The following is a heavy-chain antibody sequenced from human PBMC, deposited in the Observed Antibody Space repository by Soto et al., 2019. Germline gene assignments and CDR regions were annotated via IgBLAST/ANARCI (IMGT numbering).Heavy chain of an antibody. CDR2: IYYSGST. CDR1: GGSISSYY. Sequence: SETLSLTCTVSGGSISSYYWSWIRQPPGKGLEWIGYIYYSGSTNYNPSLKSRVTISVDTSKNQFSLKLSSVTAADTAVYYCARGYDFWSGYYNLPPYYFDYWGQGTLVTVSS. J-gene: IGHJ4*02. V-gene: IGHV4-59*01. CDR3: ARGYDFWSGYYNLPPYYFDY. D-gene: IGHD3-3*01.